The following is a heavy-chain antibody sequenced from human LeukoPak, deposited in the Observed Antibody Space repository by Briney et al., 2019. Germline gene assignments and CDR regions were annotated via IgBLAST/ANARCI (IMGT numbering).Heavy chain of an antibody. CDR1: GFTVSSNY. Sequence: GGSLRLSCAASGFTVSSNYMSWVRQAPGKGLEWVSVIYSGSDTYYADSVKGRFTISRDNSKNTLYLQMNSLRAEDTAVYYCAKDIGRTTVTTIDYWGQGTLVTVSS. V-gene: IGHV3-53*01. J-gene: IGHJ4*02. CDR2: IYSGSDT. D-gene: IGHD4-17*01. CDR3: AKDIGRTTVTTIDY.